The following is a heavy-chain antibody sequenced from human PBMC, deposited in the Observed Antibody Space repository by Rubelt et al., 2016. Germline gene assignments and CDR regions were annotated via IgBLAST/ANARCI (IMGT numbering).Heavy chain of an antibody. J-gene: IGHJ4*02. CDR2: IYYSGST. V-gene: IGHV4-59*01. CDR3: ARGQGRDGYIH. Sequence: QLQLQESGPGLVKPSETLSLTCTVSGGSISSYYWSWIRQPPGKGLEWIGYIYYSGSTNYNPSLKSRVTISVDTSKNQFSLKLCSVTAADMAVYYCARGQGRDGYIHWGQGTLVTVSS. D-gene: IGHD5-24*01. CDR1: GGSISSYY.